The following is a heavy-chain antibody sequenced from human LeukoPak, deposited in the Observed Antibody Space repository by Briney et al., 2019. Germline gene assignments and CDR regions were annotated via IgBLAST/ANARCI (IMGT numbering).Heavy chain of an antibody. CDR1: GGSISSYY. Sequence: PSETLSLTCTVSGGSISSYYWSWIRQPPGKGLEWIGYIYYSGSTNYNPSLKSRVTISVDTSKKQFSLKLSSVTAADTAVYYCASGQQQAAFDYWGQGTLVTVSS. V-gene: IGHV4-59*08. D-gene: IGHD6-13*01. CDR2: IYYSGST. J-gene: IGHJ4*02. CDR3: ASGQQQAAFDY.